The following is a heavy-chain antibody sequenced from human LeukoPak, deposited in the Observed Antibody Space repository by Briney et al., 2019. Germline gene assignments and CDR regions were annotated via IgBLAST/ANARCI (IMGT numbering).Heavy chain of an antibody. V-gene: IGHV3-23*01. J-gene: IGHJ4*02. CDR2: LSGSGAGT. CDR1: GFTFSDYA. CDR3: AKWGVRGVIMNYFDY. Sequence: GGSLRLSCAASGFTFSDYALGWVRQAPGRGLEWVATLSGSGAGTYYADSVKGRFTISRDNSKNTLYLEMSSLRAEDTAVYYCAKWGVRGVIMNYFDYWGQGTLVTVSS. D-gene: IGHD3-10*01.